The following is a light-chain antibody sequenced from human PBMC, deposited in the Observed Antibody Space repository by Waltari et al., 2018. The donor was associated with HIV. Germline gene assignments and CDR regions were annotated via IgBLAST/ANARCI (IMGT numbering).Light chain of an antibody. J-gene: IGLJ2*01. Sequence: QSALTQPPSASGSPGQSVPISCTGTSSDVGGYNYVSWYQQHPGKAPKLMIYEVSKWPSGVPDRFSGSKSGNTASLTVSGLQAEDEADYYCSSYAGSNNFGVFGGGTKLTVL. CDR1: SSDVGGYNY. CDR3: SSYAGSNNFGV. V-gene: IGLV2-8*01. CDR2: EVS.